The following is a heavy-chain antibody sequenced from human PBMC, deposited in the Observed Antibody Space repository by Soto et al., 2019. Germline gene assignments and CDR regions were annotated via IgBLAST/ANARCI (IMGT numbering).Heavy chain of an antibody. CDR2: VDASGSP. Sequence: SETLSPPCPASGASIRDYYRIWIRQPAGKRLEWLGRVDASGSPYSSPSLKSRFTMSVDTSTNHFSLRLTSVTASDTAVYYCVRGLRGYDQLLNYWGQGT. D-gene: IGHD5-12*01. CDR1: GASIRDYY. CDR3: VRGLRGYDQLLNY. V-gene: IGHV4-4*07. J-gene: IGHJ4*02.